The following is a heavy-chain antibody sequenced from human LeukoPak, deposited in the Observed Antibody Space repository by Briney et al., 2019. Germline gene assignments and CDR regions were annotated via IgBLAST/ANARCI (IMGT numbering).Heavy chain of an antibody. CDR1: GFTFSSYW. D-gene: IGHD2-15*01. V-gene: IGHV3-7*01. CDR2: IKQDGSEK. J-gene: IGHJ4*02. CDR3: ARDAYLGGGYCSGGSCYRY. Sequence: GGSLRLSCAASGFTFSSYWMSWVRQAPGKGLEWVANIKQDGSEKYYVDSVKGRFTISRDNAKNSLYLQMNSLRAEDTAVYYCARDAYLGGGYCSGGSCYRYWGQGTLVTVSS.